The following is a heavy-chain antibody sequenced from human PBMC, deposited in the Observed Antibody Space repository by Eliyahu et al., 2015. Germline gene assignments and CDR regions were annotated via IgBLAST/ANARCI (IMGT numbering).Heavy chain of an antibody. Sequence: EVRLVQSGAEVKKPGXSLRISCQGSGYTFTNNWITWVRQMPGKGLEWMGRINPSDSRTNYGPSFQGHVTFSVDASISTAYLQWSSLKASDTAKYYCVRGKGWVDYWGQGTLVIVSS. CDR1: GYTFTNNW. D-gene: IGHD6-19*01. V-gene: IGHV5-10-1*03. CDR3: VRGKGWVDY. J-gene: IGHJ4*02. CDR2: INPSDSRT.